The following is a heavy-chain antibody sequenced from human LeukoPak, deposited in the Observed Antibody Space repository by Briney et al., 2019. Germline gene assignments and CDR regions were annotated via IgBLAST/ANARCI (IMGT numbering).Heavy chain of an antibody. Sequence: ASVKVSCKASGYTFTNYIIHWVRQAPGQRLEWMGWINAGNGDTEYSHKFQGRVTMTRDTSISTVYMELSRLRSDDTAVYYCARVGYYESSGYYEYWGQGTLVTVSS. CDR3: ARVGYYESSGYYEY. J-gene: IGHJ4*02. V-gene: IGHV1-3*01. CDR1: GYTFTNYI. CDR2: INAGNGDT. D-gene: IGHD3-22*01.